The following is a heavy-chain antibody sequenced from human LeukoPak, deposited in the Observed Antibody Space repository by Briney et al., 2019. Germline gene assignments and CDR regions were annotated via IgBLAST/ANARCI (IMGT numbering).Heavy chain of an antibody. V-gene: IGHV1-46*01. CDR1: GYTFTSYY. J-gene: IGHJ6*03. D-gene: IGHD6-19*01. CDR3: ARDPIAVADDYYYYYMDV. Sequence: ASVKVSCKASGYTFTSYYMHWVRQAPGQGLEWMGIINPSGGSTSYAQKFQGRVTMTRDMSTSTVYMELSSLRSEDTAVYYCARDPIAVADDYYYYYMDVWGKGTTVTVSS. CDR2: INPSGGST.